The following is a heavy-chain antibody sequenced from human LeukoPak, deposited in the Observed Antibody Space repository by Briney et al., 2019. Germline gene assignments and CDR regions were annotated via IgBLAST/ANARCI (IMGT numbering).Heavy chain of an antibody. J-gene: IGHJ4*02. Sequence: PSETLSLTCAVYGGSFSGYYWSWIRQPPGKGLEWIGEINHSGSTNYNPSLKSRVTISVDTSKNQFSLKLSSVTAADTAVYYCARGQRVLLWSGELFGFDYWGQGTLVTVSS. CDR3: ARGQRVLLWSGELFGFDY. CDR2: INHSGST. D-gene: IGHD3-10*01. V-gene: IGHV4-34*01. CDR1: GGSFSGYY.